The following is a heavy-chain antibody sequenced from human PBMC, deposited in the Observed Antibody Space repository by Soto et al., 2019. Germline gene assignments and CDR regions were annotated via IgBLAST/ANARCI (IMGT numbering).Heavy chain of an antibody. V-gene: IGHV3-11*01. Sequence: GGSLRLSCAASGFTFSDYYMSWIRQAPGKGLEWVSYISSSGSTIYYADSVKGRFTISRDNAKNSLYLQMNSLRAEDTAVYYCAQTYYDYIWGRPGYVDVWGKGTTVTVSS. J-gene: IGHJ6*03. CDR2: ISSSGSTI. D-gene: IGHD3-16*01. CDR3: AQTYYDYIWGRPGYVDV. CDR1: GFTFSDYY.